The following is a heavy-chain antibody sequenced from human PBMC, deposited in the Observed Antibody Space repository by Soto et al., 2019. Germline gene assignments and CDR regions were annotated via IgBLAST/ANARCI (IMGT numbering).Heavy chain of an antibody. D-gene: IGHD3-10*01. CDR1: GVTFSSYE. CDR2: ISSSGSTI. CDR3: ERVMDYYGSGSYYRVGYYGMDV. Sequence: TGGSLRLSCAASGVTFSSYEMNWVRQGTGTGLEWVLYISSSGSTIYYADSVKGRFTISRENAKNSLYLQMNSLRAEDTDVYYCERVMDYYGSGSYYRVGYYGMDVWGQGTTVTVSS. J-gene: IGHJ6*02. V-gene: IGHV3-48*03.